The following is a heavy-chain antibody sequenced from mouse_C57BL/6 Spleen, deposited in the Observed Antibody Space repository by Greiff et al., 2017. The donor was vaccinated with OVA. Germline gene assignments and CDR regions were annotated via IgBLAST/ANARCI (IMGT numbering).Heavy chain of an antibody. CDR1: GYTFTSYW. CDR3: AREGWLLGFAY. J-gene: IGHJ3*01. CDR2: IDTSDSET. V-gene: IGHV1-52*01. D-gene: IGHD2-3*01. Sequence: QVHLQQPGAALVRPGSSVKLSCKASGYTFTSYWMHWVKKRTIQGLEWIGNIDTSDSETPYNKQFKDKDTLTVDKSSSTAYMQLSSLTSEDSAVYYCAREGWLLGFAYWGQGTLVTVSA.